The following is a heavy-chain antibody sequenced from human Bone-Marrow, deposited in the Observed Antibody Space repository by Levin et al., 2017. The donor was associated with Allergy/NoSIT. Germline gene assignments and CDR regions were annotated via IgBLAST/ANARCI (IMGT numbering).Heavy chain of an antibody. CDR3: ARGLGYCSGGSCYSWYFDY. CDR1: GYTFTSYD. V-gene: IGHV1-8*01. CDR2: MNPNSGNT. D-gene: IGHD2-15*01. Sequence: GESLKISCKASGYTFTSYDINWVRQATGQGLEWMGWMNPNSGNTGYAQKFQGRVTMTRNTSISTAYMELSSLRSEDTAVYYCARGLGYCSGGSCYSWYFDYWGQGTLVTVSS. J-gene: IGHJ4*02.